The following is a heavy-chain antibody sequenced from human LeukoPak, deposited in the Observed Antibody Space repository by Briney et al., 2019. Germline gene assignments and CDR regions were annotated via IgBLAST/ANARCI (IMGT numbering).Heavy chain of an antibody. V-gene: IGHV3-21*05. Sequence: PGGSLRLSCAASGFTFSSYWMSWVRQAPGKGLEWISKLGSCNVYTNYADSVKGRFTISRDNADNSLFLQMASLRAEDTAVYYCARVYCSGGACNRYFFDFWGQGTLVTVSS. J-gene: IGHJ4*02. D-gene: IGHD2-15*01. CDR3: ARVYCSGGACNRYFFDF. CDR1: GFTFSSYW. CDR2: LGSCNVYT.